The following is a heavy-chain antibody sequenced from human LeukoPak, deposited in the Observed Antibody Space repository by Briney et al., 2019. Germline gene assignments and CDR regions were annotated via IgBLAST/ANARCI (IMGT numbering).Heavy chain of an antibody. D-gene: IGHD6-19*01. J-gene: IGHJ3*02. Sequence: GGSLRLSCAASGFSFNSDWMDWVRQAPGKGLEWVANIKHDESEKNYLDSVKGRFTISRDNSKNTLYLQMNSLRAEDTAVYYCAGEIPSYIAVAGRDAFDIWGQGTMVTVSS. V-gene: IGHV3-7*01. CDR1: GFSFNSDW. CDR2: IKHDESEK. CDR3: AGEIPSYIAVAGRDAFDI.